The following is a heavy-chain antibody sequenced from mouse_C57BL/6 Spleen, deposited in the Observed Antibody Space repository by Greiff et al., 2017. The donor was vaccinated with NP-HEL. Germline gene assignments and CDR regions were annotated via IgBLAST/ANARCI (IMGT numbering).Heavy chain of an antibody. Sequence: QVQLQQPGAELVRPGSSVKLSCKASGYIFTSYWMHWVKQRPIQGLEWIGNIDPSDSETHYNQKFKDKATLTVDKSSSTAYMQLSSLTSEDSAVYYCAREIYYYGSTSFAMDYWGQGTSVTVSS. D-gene: IGHD1-1*01. CDR3: AREIYYYGSTSFAMDY. V-gene: IGHV1-52*01. CDR2: IDPSDSET. J-gene: IGHJ4*01. CDR1: GYIFTSYW.